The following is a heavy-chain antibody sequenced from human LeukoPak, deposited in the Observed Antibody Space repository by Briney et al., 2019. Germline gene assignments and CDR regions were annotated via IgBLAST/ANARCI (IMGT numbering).Heavy chain of an antibody. CDR2: IYYSGST. V-gene: IGHV4-59*11. Sequence: PSETLSLTCTVSGGSISSHYWSWIRQPPGKGLEWIGYIYYSGSTNYIPSLKSRVTISVDTSKNQFSLKLSSVTAADTAVYYCARDSKSDSSSWWYFDYWGQGTLVTVSS. J-gene: IGHJ4*02. CDR1: GGSISSHY. CDR3: ARDSKSDSSSWWYFDY. D-gene: IGHD6-13*01.